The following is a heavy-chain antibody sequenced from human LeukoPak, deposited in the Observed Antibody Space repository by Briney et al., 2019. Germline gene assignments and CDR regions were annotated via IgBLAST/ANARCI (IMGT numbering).Heavy chain of an antibody. J-gene: IGHJ4*02. D-gene: IGHD3-22*01. V-gene: IGHV4-34*01. Sequence: SETLSLTCAVYGGSFSGYYWSWIRQPPGKGLEWTGEINHSGSTNYIPSLKSRVTISVDTSKSQFSLKLNSMTAADTAVYYCARGAQTYYDKAPVDYWGQGTLVTVSS. CDR1: GGSFSGYY. CDR3: ARGAQTYYDKAPVDY. CDR2: INHSGST.